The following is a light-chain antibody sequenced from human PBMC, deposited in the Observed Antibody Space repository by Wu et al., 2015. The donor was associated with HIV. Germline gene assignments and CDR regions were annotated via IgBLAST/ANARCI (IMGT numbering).Light chain of an antibody. J-gene: IGKJ2*01. CDR1: QSVSSSM. Sequence: EIVLTQYPGTLSLSPGESATLSCRASQSVSSSMLAWYPRKPGQAPRLLIYSVSSRATGIPDRFSGSGSGTDFTLTISRLEPEDFAVYYCQQYVSSPRTFGQGTKLEIK. CDR3: QQYVSSPRT. CDR2: SVS. V-gene: IGKV3-20*01.